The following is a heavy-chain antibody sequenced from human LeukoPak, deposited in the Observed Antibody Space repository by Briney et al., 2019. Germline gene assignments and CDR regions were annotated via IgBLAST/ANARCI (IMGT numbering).Heavy chain of an antibody. Sequence: GASVKVSCKASGYSFTGYFIHWVRQAPGQGLEWMGWINPNSGDTNYAQRLQSGVTMTRDTSISTAYLELSRLRSDDTALYYCARDPGEGGNAFDLWGQGTMVTISS. CDR2: INPNSGDT. CDR3: ARDPGEGGNAFDL. V-gene: IGHV1-2*02. J-gene: IGHJ3*01. CDR1: GYSFTGYF. D-gene: IGHD3-16*01.